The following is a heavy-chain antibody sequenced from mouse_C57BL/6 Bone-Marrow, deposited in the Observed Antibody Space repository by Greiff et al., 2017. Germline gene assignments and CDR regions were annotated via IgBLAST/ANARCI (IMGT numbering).Heavy chain of an antibody. J-gene: IGHJ4*01. V-gene: IGHV10-1*01. CDR2: IRSKSNNYAT. Sequence: GGGLVQPKGSLKLSCEASGFSFNTYAMNWVRQAPGKGLEWVARIRSKSNNYATYYADSVKDRFTIYRDDSESILYLQMNNLKTEHTARYSCVRHDGYYDYYAMDYWCQGTSVTVSS. D-gene: IGHD2-3*01. CDR3: VRHDGYYDYYAMDY. CDR1: GFSFNTYA.